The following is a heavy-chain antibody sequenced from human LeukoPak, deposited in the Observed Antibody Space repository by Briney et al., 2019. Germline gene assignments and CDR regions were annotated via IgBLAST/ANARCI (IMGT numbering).Heavy chain of an antibody. D-gene: IGHD3-10*01. V-gene: IGHV4-59*11. CDR3: ATGEQAYYFDY. CDR1: GGSISSHY. Sequence: SETLSLTCTASGGSISSHYWSWIRQPPGRGLEWIGYIYYSGSTNYNPSLKSRVTISVDTSKNQSSLKLSSVTAADTAVYYCATGEQAYYFDYWGQGNLVTVSS. CDR2: IYYSGST. J-gene: IGHJ4*02.